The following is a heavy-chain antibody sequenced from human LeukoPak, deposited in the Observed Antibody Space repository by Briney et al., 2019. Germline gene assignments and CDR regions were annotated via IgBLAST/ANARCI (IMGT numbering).Heavy chain of an antibody. CDR3: ARDYYGSGRLDY. CDR1: GFTVSSNY. Sequence: AGYLRLSCAASGFTVSSNYVSWVRQAPGKGLEWLSVFYSGGNTYYADSVKGRFTISRDNSKNTLYLQMNSLRAEDTAVYYCARDYYGSGRLDYWGQGTLVTVSS. D-gene: IGHD3-10*01. CDR2: FYSGGNT. V-gene: IGHV3-53*01. J-gene: IGHJ4*02.